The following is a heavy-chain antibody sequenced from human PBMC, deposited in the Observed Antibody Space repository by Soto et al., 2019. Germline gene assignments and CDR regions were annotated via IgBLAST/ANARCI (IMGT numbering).Heavy chain of an antibody. CDR2: IIPIFGTA. CDR1: GGTFSSYA. CDR3: ARPYCSSTSCYFDH. V-gene: IGHV1-69*13. J-gene: IGHJ4*02. Sequence: ASVKVSCKASGGTFSSYAISWVRQAPGHGLEWMGGIIPIFGTANYAQKFQGRVTITADESTSTANMELSSLRSEDTAVYYCARPYCSSTSCYFDHWGQGTLVTVSS. D-gene: IGHD2-2*01.